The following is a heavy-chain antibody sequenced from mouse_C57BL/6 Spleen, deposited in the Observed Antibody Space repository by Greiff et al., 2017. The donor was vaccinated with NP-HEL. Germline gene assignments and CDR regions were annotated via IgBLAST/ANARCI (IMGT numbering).Heavy chain of an antibody. CDR2: ISSGSSTI. J-gene: IGHJ3*01. CDR3: ARPLYYGNYGFAY. CDR1: GFTFSDYG. D-gene: IGHD2-1*01. V-gene: IGHV5-17*01. Sequence: EVHLVESGGGLVKPGGSLKLSCAASGFTFSDYGMHWVRQAPEKGLEWVAYISSGSSTIYYADTVKGRFTISRDNAKNTRFLQMTSLRSEDTAMYYCARPLYYGNYGFAYWGQGTLVTVSA.